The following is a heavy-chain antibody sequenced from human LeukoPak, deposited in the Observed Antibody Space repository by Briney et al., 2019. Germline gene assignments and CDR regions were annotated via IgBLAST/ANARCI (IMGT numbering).Heavy chain of an antibody. CDR3: AKEVDCPSDCLFFHS. V-gene: IGHV3-43*01. CDR1: GLTFDRFT. J-gene: IGHJ4*02. CDR2: INRRGHT. D-gene: IGHD2-21*02. Sequence: PGGSLRLSCAASGLTFDRFTIHWVRQTAGKDLEWVSLINRRGHTFYADSVKGRFTISRDNSRNSVFLQMNSLRPEDTALYHCAKEVDCPSDCLFFHSWGQGTLGTVSS.